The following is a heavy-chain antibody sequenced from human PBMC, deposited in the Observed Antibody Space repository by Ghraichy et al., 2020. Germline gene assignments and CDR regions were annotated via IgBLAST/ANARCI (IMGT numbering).Heavy chain of an antibody. V-gene: IGHV4-59*01. Sequence: SETLSLTCTVSGGSINSYYWSWIRQPPGKGLEWIGYINYSGSTNSNPSLKSRVTISVETSKNQFSLKLTSVTAADTAVYYCARDRAYCNSTSCYYYGMDVWGQGTTVSVSS. J-gene: IGHJ6*02. CDR3: ARDRAYCNSTSCYYYGMDV. CDR2: INYSGST. CDR1: GGSINSYY. D-gene: IGHD2-2*01.